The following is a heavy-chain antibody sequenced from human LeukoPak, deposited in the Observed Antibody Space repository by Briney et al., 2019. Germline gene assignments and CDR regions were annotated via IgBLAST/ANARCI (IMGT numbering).Heavy chain of an antibody. CDR1: GGSINSYY. D-gene: IGHD6-25*01. CDR2: IYYSGST. Sequence: PSETLSLTCTVSGGSINSYYWSWIRQPPGKGLEWIGYIYYSGSTNYNPSLKSRVTISVDTSKNQFSLKLSSVTAADTAVYYCARASGLLAFDIWGQGTMVTVSS. CDR3: ARASGLLAFDI. J-gene: IGHJ3*02. V-gene: IGHV4-59*01.